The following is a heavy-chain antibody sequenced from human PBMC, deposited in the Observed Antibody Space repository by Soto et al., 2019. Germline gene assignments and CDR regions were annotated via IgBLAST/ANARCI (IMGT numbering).Heavy chain of an antibody. CDR2: VSSTGTSP. V-gene: IGHV3-23*01. Sequence: WGSLRLSCSASGVTVSNYAMSWVRQSPGKGLEWVSGVSSTGTSPYYAGSVQGRFTISRDNSKNMFYLQMKSLRAEDTAIYYCAKARPSGGYYYVEAFDVWGQGTMVTVSS. CDR1: GVTVSNYA. J-gene: IGHJ3*01. CDR3: AKARPSGGYYYVEAFDV. D-gene: IGHD3-22*01.